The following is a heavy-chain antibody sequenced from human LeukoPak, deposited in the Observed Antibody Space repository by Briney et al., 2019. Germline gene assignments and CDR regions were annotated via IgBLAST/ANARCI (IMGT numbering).Heavy chain of an antibody. D-gene: IGHD3-10*01. CDR1: GFIFSDYN. CDR2: ISSSSSTI. CDR3: TRDYGSHGEYFDF. Sequence: AGGSLRLSCAASGFIFSDYNMNWVRQAPGKGLEWVSYISSSSSTIYYADSVKGRFTISRDNAKNSLFLQMNSLRDEDTAVYYCTRDYGSHGEYFDFWGQGTPVTVSS. V-gene: IGHV3-48*02. J-gene: IGHJ4*02.